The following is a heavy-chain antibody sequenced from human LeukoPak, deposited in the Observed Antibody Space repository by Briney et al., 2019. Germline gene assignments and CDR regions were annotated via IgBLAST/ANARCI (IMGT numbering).Heavy chain of an antibody. V-gene: IGHV3-30-3*01. J-gene: IGHJ4*02. D-gene: IGHD3-10*01. Sequence: GGSLRLSCAASGFTFRNYVIHWVRQAPGKGLEWVAVTSSDLNVKLYADSVKGRFTISRDNSRSTLYLQMNSLRPEDTAIYYCAREGYYGSGSPPSLYFDYWGQGTLVTVPS. CDR3: AREGYYGSGSPPSLYFDY. CDR2: TSSDLNVK. CDR1: GFTFRNYV.